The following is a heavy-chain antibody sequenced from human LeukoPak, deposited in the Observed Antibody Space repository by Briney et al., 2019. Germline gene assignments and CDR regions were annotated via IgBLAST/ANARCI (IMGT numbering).Heavy chain of an antibody. V-gene: IGHV4-59*01. CDR1: GGSISGYY. J-gene: IGHJ4*02. D-gene: IGHD3-10*01. Sequence: SSETLSLTCTVSGGSISGYYWSWIRQPPGTGLEWIGYIYYSGSTNYNPSLKSRVTMSVDMSKSQFSLKLSSVTAADTALYYCARHHYASGTHTPYYFDFWGQGTLVTVSS. CDR3: ARHHYASGTHTPYYFDF. CDR2: IYYSGST.